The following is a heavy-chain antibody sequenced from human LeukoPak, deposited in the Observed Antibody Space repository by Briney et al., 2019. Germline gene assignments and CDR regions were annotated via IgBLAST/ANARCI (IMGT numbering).Heavy chain of an antibody. CDR1: GYTFTGYY. CDR3: ARELLYSNYGLDYYGMDV. Sequence: ASVKVSCKASGYTFTGYYMHWVRQAPGQGLEWMGWINPNSGGTNYAQKLQGWVTMTRDTSISTAYMELSRLRSDDTAVYYCARELLYSNYGLDYYGMDVWGQGTTVTVSS. D-gene: IGHD4-11*01. CDR2: INPNSGGT. J-gene: IGHJ6*02. V-gene: IGHV1-2*04.